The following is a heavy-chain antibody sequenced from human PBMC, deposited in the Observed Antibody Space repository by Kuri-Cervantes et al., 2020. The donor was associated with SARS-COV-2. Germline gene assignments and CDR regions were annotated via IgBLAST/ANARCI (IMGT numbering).Heavy chain of an antibody. Sequence: GSLRLSCAVYGGSFSDYAWTWIRQTPEKGLEWIGQINHGGGTSYNPSLKSRVTISVDTSKKQFSLKLTSVTVADTAVYYCARGSPGYWGQGTLVTVSS. CDR2: INHGGGT. CDR1: GGSFSDYA. CDR3: ARGSPGY. J-gene: IGHJ4*02. V-gene: IGHV4-34*01.